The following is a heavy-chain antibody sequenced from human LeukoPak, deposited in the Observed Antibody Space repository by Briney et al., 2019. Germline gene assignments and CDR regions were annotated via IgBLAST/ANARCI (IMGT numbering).Heavy chain of an antibody. CDR2: ISAYNGNT. V-gene: IGHV1-18*04. J-gene: IGHJ4*02. Sequence: GASVKVSCKASGYTFTSCGISWVRQAPGQGLEWMGWISAYNGNTNYAQKLQGRVTMTTDTSTSTAYMELRSLRSDDTAVYYCARDRLPYCSSTSCIYFDYWGQGTLVTVSS. CDR1: GYTFTSCG. CDR3: ARDRLPYCSSTSCIYFDY. D-gene: IGHD2-2*01.